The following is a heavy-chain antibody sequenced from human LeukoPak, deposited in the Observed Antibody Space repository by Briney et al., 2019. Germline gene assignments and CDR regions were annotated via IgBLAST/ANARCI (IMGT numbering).Heavy chain of an antibody. CDR3: ARGQLAYAFDI. D-gene: IGHD6-6*01. CDR1: GGSFSGYY. J-gene: IGHJ3*02. CDR2: INHSGST. V-gene: IGHV4-34*01. Sequence: PSETLSLTCAVYGGSFSGYYWSWIRQPPGKGLEWIGEINHSGSTNYNPSLKSRVTISVDTSKNQFSLKLSSVTAADTAVYYCARGQLAYAFDIWGRGTMVTVSS.